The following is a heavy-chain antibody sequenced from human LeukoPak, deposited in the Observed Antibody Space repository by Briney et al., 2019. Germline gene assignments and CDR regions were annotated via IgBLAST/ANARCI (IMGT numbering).Heavy chain of an antibody. J-gene: IGHJ5*02. CDR2: MNPKSGNT. CDR1: GYTFTTFD. V-gene: IGHV1-8*01. Sequence: EASVKISCKASGYTFTTFDINWVRQASGQGLKWVGWMNPKSGNTGYAQKFQGRVSMTRDTSISTAYMELSSLTSEDTAVYYCARDSGRENDEGFWFDPWGQGTLVTVSS. CDR3: ARDSGRENDEGFWFDP. D-gene: IGHD6-19*01.